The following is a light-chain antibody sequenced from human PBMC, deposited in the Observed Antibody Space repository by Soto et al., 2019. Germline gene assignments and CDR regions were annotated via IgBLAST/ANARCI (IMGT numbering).Light chain of an antibody. Sequence: DIQMTQSPSTLSASVGDRVTITCRASQSITNWLAWYQQKPGKATKLLVYDASSLEIGGPSRFSGSGSGTEFTLTISSLQPDDFATYYCQQYNSYSPLTFGPGTKVDIK. J-gene: IGKJ3*01. CDR2: DAS. V-gene: IGKV1-5*01. CDR1: QSITNW. CDR3: QQYNSYSPLT.